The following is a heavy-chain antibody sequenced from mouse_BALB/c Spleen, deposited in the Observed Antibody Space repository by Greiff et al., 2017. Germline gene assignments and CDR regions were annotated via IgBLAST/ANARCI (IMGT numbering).Heavy chain of an antibody. J-gene: IGHJ2*01. CDR1: GYSITSDYA. D-gene: IGHD1-2*01. CDR2: ISYSGST. V-gene: IGHV3-2*02. CDR3: AREYYGLDY. Sequence: VQLQQSGPGLVKPSQSLSLTCTVTGYSITSDYAWNWIRQFPGNKLEWMGYISYSGSTSYNPSLKSRISITRDTSKNQFFLQLNSVTTEDTATYYCAREYYGLDYWGQGTTLTVSS.